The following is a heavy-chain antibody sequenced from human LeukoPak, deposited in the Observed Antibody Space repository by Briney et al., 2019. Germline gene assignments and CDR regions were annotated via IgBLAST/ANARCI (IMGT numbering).Heavy chain of an antibody. V-gene: IGHV3-30-3*01. D-gene: IGHD6-19*01. J-gene: IGHJ4*02. CDR1: GFTFGHYA. CDR2: ISYDGINK. CDR3: ARENGYSSGPFGY. Sequence: GGSLRLSCAASGFTFGHYAMHWVRQAPGKGLEWVAVISYDGINKYYADSVKGRFTISRDNSKNTLYLQMNSLRAEDTAVYYCARENGYSSGPFGYWGQGTLVTVSS.